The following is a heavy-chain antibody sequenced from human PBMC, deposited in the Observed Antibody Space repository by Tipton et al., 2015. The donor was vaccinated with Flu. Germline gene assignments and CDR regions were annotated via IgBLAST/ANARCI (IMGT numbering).Heavy chain of an antibody. Sequence: LRLSCTVSGGSLSTSTDYGGWIRQSPGKGLEHIASIYDSGTTYYNPSLKSRVTISIDTSRNQFSLRLSSVTAADTAVYYCARWTSALEAFDIWGRGTMVTVSS. CDR1: GGSLSTSTDY. V-gene: IGHV4-39*01. CDR3: ARWTSALEAFDI. J-gene: IGHJ3*02. D-gene: IGHD3-3*01. CDR2: IYDSGTT.